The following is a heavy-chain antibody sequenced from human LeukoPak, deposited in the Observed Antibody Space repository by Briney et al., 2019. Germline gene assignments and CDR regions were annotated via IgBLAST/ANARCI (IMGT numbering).Heavy chain of an antibody. D-gene: IGHD1-26*01. J-gene: IGHJ6*03. CDR3: ARGLHSGSYGARYYYYYMDV. V-gene: IGHV1-2*02. Sequence: GSVKVSCKASGYTFTGYYMHWVRQAPGQGLEWMGWTNPNSGGTNYAQKFQGRVTMTRDTSISTAYMELSRLRSDDTAVYYCARGLHSGSYGARYYYYYMDVWGKGTAVTISS. CDR1: GYTFTGYY. CDR2: TNPNSGGT.